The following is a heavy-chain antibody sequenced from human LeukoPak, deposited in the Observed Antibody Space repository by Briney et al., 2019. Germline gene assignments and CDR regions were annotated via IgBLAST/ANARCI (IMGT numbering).Heavy chain of an antibody. CDR3: ARAYSSGWSRVFDY. D-gene: IGHD6-19*01. J-gene: IGHJ4*02. CDR2: ISYDGSNK. Sequence: TGGSLRLSCAASGFTFSSYAMHWVRQAPGKGLEWVAVISYDGSNKYYADSVKGRFTISRDNSKNTLYLQMNSLRAEDTAVYYCARAYSSGWSRVFDYWGQGTLVTVSS. CDR1: GFTFSSYA. V-gene: IGHV3-30*04.